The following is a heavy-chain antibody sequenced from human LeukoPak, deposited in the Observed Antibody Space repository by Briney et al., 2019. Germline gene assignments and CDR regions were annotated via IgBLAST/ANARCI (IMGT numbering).Heavy chain of an antibody. J-gene: IGHJ4*02. V-gene: IGHV3-53*01. CDR1: AFTVSSNY. CDR3: ARVVPHNQAFAY. Sequence: GGSLRLSCAASAFTVSSNYMSWVRQAPGKGLEGVSVIYSGGSTYYADFVRGRFTISRDNSKNTLYLQMNSLRAEDTAVYYCARVVPHNQAFAYWGQGTRVTVPS. CDR2: IYSGGST. D-gene: IGHD1-14*01.